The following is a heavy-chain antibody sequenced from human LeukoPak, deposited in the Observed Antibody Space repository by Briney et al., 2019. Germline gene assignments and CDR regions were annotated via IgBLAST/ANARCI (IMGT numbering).Heavy chain of an antibody. CDR3: ARAALPAGYYYYYYYMDV. J-gene: IGHJ6*03. D-gene: IGHD2-2*01. CDR2: INHSGST. Sequence: SETLSLTCAVYGGSFSGYYWSWIRQPPGQGLEWCGEINHSGSTNYNPSLKSRVTISVDTSKNQFSLKLSSVTAADTAVYYCARAALPAGYYYYYYYMDVWGKGTTVTVSS. V-gene: IGHV4-34*01. CDR1: GGSFSGYY.